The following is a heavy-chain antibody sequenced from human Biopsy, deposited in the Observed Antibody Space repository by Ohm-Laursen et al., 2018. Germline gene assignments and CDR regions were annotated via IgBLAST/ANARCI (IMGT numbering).Heavy chain of an antibody. CDR3: AREAIGYQLPCDD. Sequence: GSSVKVSCKTSPGTFESYGVTWVRQAPGQGLEWMGRIIPILRTTTYAPKFQGRVTFTADKSSSTAYLELSSLTSEDAAMFYCAREAIGYQLPCDDWGQGTLVTVSS. CDR2: IIPILRTT. CDR1: PGTFESYG. D-gene: IGHD2-15*01. V-gene: IGHV1-69*04. J-gene: IGHJ4*02.